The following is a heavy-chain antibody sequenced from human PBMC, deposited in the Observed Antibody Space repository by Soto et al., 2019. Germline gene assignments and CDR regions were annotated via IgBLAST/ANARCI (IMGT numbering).Heavy chain of an antibody. Sequence: SVKVSCKASGATFSSYTISWVRQAPGQGLEWMGRIIPILGIANYAQKFQGRVTITADKSTSTAYMELSSLRSEDTAVYYCASAYYYGSYWFDPWGQGTLVTVSS. CDR3: ASAYYYGSYWFDP. V-gene: IGHV1-69*02. CDR2: IIPILGIA. J-gene: IGHJ5*02. D-gene: IGHD3-10*01. CDR1: GATFSSYT.